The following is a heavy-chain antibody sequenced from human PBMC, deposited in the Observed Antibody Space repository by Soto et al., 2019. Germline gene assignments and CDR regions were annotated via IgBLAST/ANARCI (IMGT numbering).Heavy chain of an antibody. Sequence: EVQLVESGGGLIQPGGSLRLSCAASGFTVSSNYMSWVRQAPGKGLEWVSVIYSGGSTYYADSVKGRFTISRDNSKNTQYLQMNSLRAEDTAVYYCARDRVESGYPEYFQHCGQGTLVTVSS. D-gene: IGHD3-22*01. CDR1: GFTVSSNY. V-gene: IGHV3-53*01. CDR2: IYSGGST. J-gene: IGHJ1*01. CDR3: ARDRVESGYPEYFQH.